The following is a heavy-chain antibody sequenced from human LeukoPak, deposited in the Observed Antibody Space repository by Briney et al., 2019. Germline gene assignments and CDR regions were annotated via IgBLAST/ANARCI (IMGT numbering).Heavy chain of an antibody. V-gene: IGHV3-53*01. D-gene: IGHD2-2*02. CDR3: ARARVGYMYYFDY. CDR1: GFTVSSNY. J-gene: IGHJ4*02. Sequence: SGGSLRLSCAASGFTVSSNYMSWVRQAPGKGLEWVSVIYSGGNTYYADSVKGRFTISRDNSKNTLFLQMNSLRAEDTAVYYCARARVGYMYYFDYWGQGTLVTVSS. CDR2: IYSGGNT.